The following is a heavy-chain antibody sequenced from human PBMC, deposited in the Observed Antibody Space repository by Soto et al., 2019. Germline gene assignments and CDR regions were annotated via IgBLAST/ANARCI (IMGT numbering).Heavy chain of an antibody. CDR3: ASHKFSTFEGLDY. CDR2: FEPEEGAT. J-gene: IGHJ4*02. Sequence: QVQLVQSGAEVKKPGASVKVSCKVSGHTLTTLCIHWVRHAPGKGLEWMGGFEPEEGATVYAQQFQGRVSMTEDTPAGISYMELSSLRADDTAVYFCASHKFSTFEGLDYWGQGTLVTVAS. CDR1: GHTLTTLC. D-gene: IGHD3-3*02. V-gene: IGHV1-24*01.